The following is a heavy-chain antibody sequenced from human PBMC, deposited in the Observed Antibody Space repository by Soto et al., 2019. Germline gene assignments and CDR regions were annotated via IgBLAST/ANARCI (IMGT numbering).Heavy chain of an antibody. CDR1: GGSFSGYN. CDR2: INHSGST. V-gene: IGHV4-34*01. D-gene: IGHD4-17*01. CDR3: ARGRNTVTTFSYYYYMDV. Sequence: SETLSLTCAVYGGSFSGYNWSWIRQPPGKGLEWIGEINHSGSTNCNPSLKSRVTISVDTSKNQFSLKLSSVTAADTAVYYCARGRNTVTTFSYYYYMDVWGKGTTVTVSS. J-gene: IGHJ6*03.